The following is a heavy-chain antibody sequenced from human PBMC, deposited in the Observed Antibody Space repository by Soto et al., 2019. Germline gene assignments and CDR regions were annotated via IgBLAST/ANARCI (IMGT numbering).Heavy chain of an antibody. J-gene: IGHJ6*02. CDR2: ISSGSSYM. V-gene: IGHV3-21*04. CDR1: GFPFSTYS. D-gene: IGHD5-12*01. CDR3: AKYGGIGASFRSYDYGMVV. Sequence: PGGSLRLSCAASGFPFSTYSMNWVRQAPGKGLEWLSSISSGSSYMYYAASVKGRFTISRDNPRNSLYLQMNSLRAEDTAVYYCAKYGGIGASFRSYDYGMVVWGHGTTVTVSS.